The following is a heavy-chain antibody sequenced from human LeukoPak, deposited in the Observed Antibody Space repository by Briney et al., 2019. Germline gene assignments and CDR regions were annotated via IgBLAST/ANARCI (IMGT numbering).Heavy chain of an antibody. Sequence: SETLSLTCTVSGGSISSYYWSWIRQPPGKGLEWLGYIYYSGNTNQNPSLKSRVTISVDTSKNQFSLKLSSVTAADTAVYYCARRADVRGAAGTKIDYWGQGTLVTVSS. CDR1: GGSISSYY. D-gene: IGHD6-13*01. V-gene: IGHV4-59*01. J-gene: IGHJ4*02. CDR3: ARRADVRGAAGTKIDY. CDR2: IYYSGNT.